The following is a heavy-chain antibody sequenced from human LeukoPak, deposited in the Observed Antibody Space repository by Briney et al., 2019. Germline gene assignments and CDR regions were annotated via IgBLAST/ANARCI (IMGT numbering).Heavy chain of an antibody. J-gene: IGHJ4*02. D-gene: IGHD3-3*01. CDR3: AKDRDFWSGYGYY. V-gene: IGHV3-23*01. Sequence: GGSLRLSCAASGFTFNSYAMTWVRQAPGKGLEWVSGISGSGGTTYYAASVKGRLPISRDNSKNTLYLQMNSLRAEDTALYFCAKDRDFWSGYGYYWGQGTLVNVSS. CDR1: GFTFNSYA. CDR2: ISGSGGTT.